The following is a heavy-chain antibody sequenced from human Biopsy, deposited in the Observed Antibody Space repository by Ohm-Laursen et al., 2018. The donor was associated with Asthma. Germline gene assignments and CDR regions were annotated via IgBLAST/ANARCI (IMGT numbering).Heavy chain of an antibody. J-gene: IGHJ4*02. CDR1: GFTMGING. CDR3: ARISGHRGY. D-gene: IGHD5-12*01. V-gene: IGHV3-48*01. CDR2: IRNSSSAI. Sequence: SLRLSCAASGFTMGINGINWVRQAPGMGLEWVSYIRNSSSAIYYANSVKGRFTISRDNAKNSLYLQMNSLRAEDTAVYYCARISGHRGYWGQGTLVTVSS.